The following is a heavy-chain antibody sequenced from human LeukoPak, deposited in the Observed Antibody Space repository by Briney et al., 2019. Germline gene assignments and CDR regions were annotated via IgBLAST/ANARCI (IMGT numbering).Heavy chain of an antibody. CDR3: VRDRSSSSFDY. V-gene: IGHV3-7*01. CDR2: IKQDGSEK. CDR1: GFTFTIYC. D-gene: IGHD6-6*01. J-gene: IGHJ4*02. Sequence: GGSLRLSCAASGFTFTIYCMSWVRQESGKGLEGVANIKQDGSEKYYVDSVKGRFTISRDNAKNSLYLQMNSLRAEDTRVYYCVRDRSSSSFDYWGQGTLVTVSS.